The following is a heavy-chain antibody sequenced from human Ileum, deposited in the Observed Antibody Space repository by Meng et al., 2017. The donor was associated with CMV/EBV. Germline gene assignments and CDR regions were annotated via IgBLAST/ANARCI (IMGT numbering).Heavy chain of an antibody. D-gene: IGHD2-2*01. V-gene: IGHV4-4*07. J-gene: IGHJ4*02. CDR3: ARGSSSWAFDY. CDR2: VYSSGST. Sequence: QEHLLDSGHGLVKPSAILSLTCTVSGGSISGYYWSWIRQPATKGLEGIGRVYSSGSTDYNPSLQSRVTMSVDTSKNQFSLKLSSVTAADTAVYYCARGSSSWAFDYWGQGTLVTVSS. CDR1: GGSISGYY.